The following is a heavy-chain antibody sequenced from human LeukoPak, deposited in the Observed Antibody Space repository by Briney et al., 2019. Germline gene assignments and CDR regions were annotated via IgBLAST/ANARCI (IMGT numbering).Heavy chain of an antibody. V-gene: IGHV3-7*01. CDR2: IKQDGSQK. J-gene: IGHJ4*02. CDR3: AKGGWDPSWELCYFDY. Sequence: PGGSLRLSCAASGFSFSSYWMSWVRQAPEKGLAWVANIKQDGSQKQYVDSVKGRFAISRDNAKNSLYLQMNSLRADDTAVYYCAKGGWDPSWELCYFDYWGQGTLVAVSS. CDR1: GFSFSSYW. D-gene: IGHD1-26*01.